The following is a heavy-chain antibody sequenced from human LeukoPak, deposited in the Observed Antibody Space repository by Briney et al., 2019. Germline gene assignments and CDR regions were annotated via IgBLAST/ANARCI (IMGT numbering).Heavy chain of an antibody. Sequence: SVKVSCKASGGTFSIYAISWVRQAPGQGLEWMGRIIPIFGTANYAQKFQGRVTITTDESTSTAYMELSSLRSEDTAVYYCARDPPICSGGSCYSEEDYWGQGTLVTVSS. D-gene: IGHD2-15*01. CDR1: GGTFSIYA. CDR2: IIPIFGTA. CDR3: ARDPPICSGGSCYSEEDY. J-gene: IGHJ4*02. V-gene: IGHV1-69*05.